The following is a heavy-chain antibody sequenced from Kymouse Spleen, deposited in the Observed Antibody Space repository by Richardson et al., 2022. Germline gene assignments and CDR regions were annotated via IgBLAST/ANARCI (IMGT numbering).Heavy chain of an antibody. Sequence: QVQLVESGGGVVQPGRSLRLSCAASGFTFSSYGMHWVRQAPGKGLEWVAVIWYDGSNKYYADSVKGRFTISRDNSKNTLYLQMNSLRAEDTAVYYCAREWYYGSGSYYHFDYWGQGTLVTVSS. CDR3: AREWYYGSGSYYHFDY. CDR2: IWYDGSNK. D-gene: IGHD3-10*01. V-gene: IGHV3-33*01. CDR1: GFTFSSYG. J-gene: IGHJ4*02.